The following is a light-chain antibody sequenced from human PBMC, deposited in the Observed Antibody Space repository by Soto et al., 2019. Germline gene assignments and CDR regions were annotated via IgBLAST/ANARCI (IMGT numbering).Light chain of an antibody. CDR2: GAS. CDR1: QSVSSN. V-gene: IGKV3D-15*01. Sequence: EIVMTQSPATLSVSPGERATLSCRASQSVSSNLAWYQQKPGQAPGLLIYGASTRATAIPARFSGSGSGTEFTLTISSLQSEDFAVYYCQQYNNWPPRYTFGQGTKLEIK. J-gene: IGKJ2*01. CDR3: QQYNNWPPRYT.